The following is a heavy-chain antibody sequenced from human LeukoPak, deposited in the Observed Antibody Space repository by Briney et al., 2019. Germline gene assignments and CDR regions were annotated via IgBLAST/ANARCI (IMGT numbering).Heavy chain of an antibody. V-gene: IGHV3-7*01. CDR3: VRGNSGYYRFGAFDI. CDR2: IKEDAGEI. J-gene: IGHJ3*02. D-gene: IGHD3-22*01. Sequence: PGGSLRLSCAASGFTFSSYWMSWVRQAPGKGLEWVANIKEDAGEIYYVDSVKGRFTISRDNAKDSLYLQMDSLRAEDTAVYFCVRGNSGYYRFGAFDIWGQGTMVTVSS. CDR1: GFTFSSYW.